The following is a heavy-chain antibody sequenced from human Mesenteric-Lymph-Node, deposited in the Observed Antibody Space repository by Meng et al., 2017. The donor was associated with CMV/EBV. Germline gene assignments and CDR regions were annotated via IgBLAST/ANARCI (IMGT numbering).Heavy chain of an antibody. CDR1: GGSISSSSYY. V-gene: IGHV4-39*01. CDR3: ARRQGTNWFDP. CDR2: IYYSGST. J-gene: IGHJ5*02. Sequence: LRLSCTVSGGSISSSSYYWGWIRQPPGKGLEWIGSIYYSGSTYYNPSLKSRVTISVDTSKNQFSLKLSSVTAADTAVYYCARRQGTNWFDPWGQGTLVTVSS.